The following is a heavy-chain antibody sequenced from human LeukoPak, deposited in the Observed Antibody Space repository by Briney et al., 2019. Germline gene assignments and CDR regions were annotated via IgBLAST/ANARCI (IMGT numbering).Heavy chain of an antibody. CDR1: GYTFTSYW. V-gene: IGHV5-10-1*01. CDR2: IDPSDSDI. CDR3: ARSPTEAYCSGGSCYFLSEYFHH. J-gene: IGHJ1*01. D-gene: IGHD2-15*01. Sequence: GESLKISCKGSGYTFTSYWISWVRQMPRKGLEWMGRIDPSDSDINYSPSFQGHVTISADKSFSTAYLQWSSLKASDTAIYYCARSPTEAYCSGGSCYFLSEYFHHWGQGTLVTVSS.